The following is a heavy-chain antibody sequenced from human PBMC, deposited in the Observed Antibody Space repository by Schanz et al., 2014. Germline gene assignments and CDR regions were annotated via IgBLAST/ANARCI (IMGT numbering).Heavy chain of an antibody. V-gene: IGHV1-69*02. CDR1: GGTFSSYT. Sequence: QLQLVQSGAEVKKPGSSVKVSFKLSGGTFSSYTISWMRQAPGQGLEWMGKIIPVLNIATYAQRFQGRVSITADTSTNTAYMELSSLTSEDTAVHYCARGRGVYDYWGQGTLVTVSS. D-gene: IGHD2-8*01. CDR2: IIPVLNIA. CDR3: ARGRGVYDY. J-gene: IGHJ4*02.